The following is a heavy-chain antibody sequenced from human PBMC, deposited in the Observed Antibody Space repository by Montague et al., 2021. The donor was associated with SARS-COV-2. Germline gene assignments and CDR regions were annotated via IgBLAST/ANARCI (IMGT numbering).Heavy chain of an antibody. CDR2: IYYRGTT. D-gene: IGHD5-24*01. J-gene: IGHJ5*02. V-gene: IGHV4-59*01. Sequence: SETLSLTCSVSGGSISSDYWSWIRQPPGKGLEWIGYIYYRGTTNYNPSLKSRVTFSVDTSKNQFSLKLISVTAADTAVYFCAREDRWNWFDPWGQGVLVTVSS. CDR3: AREDRWNWFDP. CDR1: GGSISSDY.